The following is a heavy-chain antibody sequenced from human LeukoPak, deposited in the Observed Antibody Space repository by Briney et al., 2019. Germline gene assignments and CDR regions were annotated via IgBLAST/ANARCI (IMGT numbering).Heavy chain of an antibody. Sequence: GGSLRLSCAASGFTFSSYAMSWVRQAPGKGLEWVSAISGSGGSTYYADSVKGRFTISRDNSKNTLYLQMNSLRAVDTAVYYCAKRGLLLWFGEFDYWGQGTLVTVSS. D-gene: IGHD3-10*01. J-gene: IGHJ4*02. V-gene: IGHV3-23*01. CDR1: GFTFSSYA. CDR2: ISGSGGST. CDR3: AKRGLLLWFGEFDY.